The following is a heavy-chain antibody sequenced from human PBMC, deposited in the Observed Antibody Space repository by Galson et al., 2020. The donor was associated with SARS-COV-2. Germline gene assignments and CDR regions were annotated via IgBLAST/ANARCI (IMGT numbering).Heavy chain of an antibody. CDR2: ISSSSSYI. CDR1: GFTFSSYS. V-gene: IGHV3-21*01. CDR3: ARDQEAGEVGGAGFDS. D-gene: IGHD2-2*01. J-gene: IGHJ5*01. Sequence: GESLKISCAASGFTFSSYSMNWVRQAPGKGLEWVSSISSSSSYIYYAHSVKERFTSPRDNAKNSLYLQMNSLRAEDTAEYYCARDQEAGEVGGAGFDSWGQGTLVTVSS.